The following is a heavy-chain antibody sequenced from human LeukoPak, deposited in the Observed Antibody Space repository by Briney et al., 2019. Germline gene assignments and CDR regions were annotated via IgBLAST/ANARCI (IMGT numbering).Heavy chain of an antibody. V-gene: IGHV1-3*01. D-gene: IGHD2-21*01. CDR1: GYTFTSYA. Sequence: ASVTVSCMASGYTFTSYAMHWVRQAPGQRLEWMGWINAGNGNTKYSQKFQGRVTITRDTSASTAYMELSSLRSEDTAVYYCARERGVMGWFDPGGQGTLVTVSA. CDR2: INAGNGNT. J-gene: IGHJ5*02. CDR3: ARERGVMGWFDP.